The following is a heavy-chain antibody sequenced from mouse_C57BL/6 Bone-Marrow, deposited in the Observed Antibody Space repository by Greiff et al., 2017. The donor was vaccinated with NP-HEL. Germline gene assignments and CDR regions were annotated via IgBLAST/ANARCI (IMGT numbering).Heavy chain of an antibody. CDR3: ARTYGNYEGDYFDY. D-gene: IGHD2-10*02. CDR2: ISSGSSTI. J-gene: IGHJ2*01. CDR1: GFTFSDYG. Sequence: EVQGVESGGGLVKPGGSLKLSCAASGFTFSDYGMHWVRQAPEKGLEWVAYISSGSSTIYYADTVKGRFTISRDNAKNTLFLQMTSLRSEDTDMYYCARTYGNYEGDYFDYWGQGTTLTVSS. V-gene: IGHV5-17*01.